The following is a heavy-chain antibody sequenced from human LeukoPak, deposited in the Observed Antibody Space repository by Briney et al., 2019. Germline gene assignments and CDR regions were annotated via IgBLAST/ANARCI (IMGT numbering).Heavy chain of an antibody. CDR3: ARYEVYGDRDLDY. J-gene: IGHJ4*02. D-gene: IGHD4-17*01. Sequence: ASVKVSCKASGGTFTNYDINWVRQAPGQGLEWMGWISVYNGHTNYAQKVQGRVTMTTDTSTSTAYMELRSLRSDDTAVYYCARYEVYGDRDLDYWGQGTLVTVSS. CDR1: GGTFTNYD. V-gene: IGHV1-18*01. CDR2: ISVYNGHT.